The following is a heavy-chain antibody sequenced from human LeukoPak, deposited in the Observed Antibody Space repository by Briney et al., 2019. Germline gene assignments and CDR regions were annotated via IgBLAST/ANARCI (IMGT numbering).Heavy chain of an antibody. J-gene: IGHJ6*03. CDR1: GGTFSSYA. D-gene: IGHD2-2*02. Sequence: SVKVSCKASGGTFSSYAISWARQAPGQGLEWMGGIIPIFGTANYAQKFQGRVTITTDESTSTAYMELSSLRSEDTAVYYCARGPIYQLLNLSPTYYMDVWGKGTTVTVSS. CDR2: IIPIFGTA. CDR3: ARGPIYQLLNLSPTYYMDV. V-gene: IGHV1-69*05.